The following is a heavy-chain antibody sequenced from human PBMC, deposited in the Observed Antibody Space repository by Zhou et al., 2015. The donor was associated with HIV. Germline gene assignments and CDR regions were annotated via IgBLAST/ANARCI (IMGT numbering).Heavy chain of an antibody. J-gene: IGHJ4*02. V-gene: IGHV1-69*02. D-gene: IGHD4-23*01. CDR3: ARATDYGGNSAHFDY. CDR1: GGTFSSYT. Sequence: QVQLVQSGAEVKKPGSSVKVSCKASGGTFSSYTISWVRQAPGQGLEWMGRIIPILGIANYAQKFQGRVTITADKSTSTAYMELSSLRSEDTAVYYCARATDYGGNSAHFDYWGQGTLVTVSS. CDR2: IIPILGIA.